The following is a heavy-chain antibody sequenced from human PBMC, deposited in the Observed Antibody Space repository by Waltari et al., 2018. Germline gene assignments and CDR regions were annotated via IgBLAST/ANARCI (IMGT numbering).Heavy chain of an antibody. D-gene: IGHD2-21*02. CDR1: GFSFSSYG. V-gene: IGHV3-30*02. J-gene: IGHJ3*02. CDR3: AKDRGGVTHDAFDI. Sequence: QVQLVESGGGVVQPGGSLRLSCAASGFSFSSYGMHWVRKAPGKGLEWVAFIRYDGSNKYYADSVKGRFTISRDNSKNTLYLQMNSLRAEDTAVYYCAKDRGGVTHDAFDIWGQGTMVTVSS. CDR2: IRYDGSNK.